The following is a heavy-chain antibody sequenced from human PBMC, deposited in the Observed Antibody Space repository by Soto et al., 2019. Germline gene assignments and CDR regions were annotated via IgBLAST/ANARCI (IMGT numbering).Heavy chain of an antibody. CDR2: IYYTGST. D-gene: IGHD3-9*01. J-gene: IGHJ4*02. Sequence: PSETLSLTCTVSGGSISNSNYYWGWIRQPPGKALEWIGSIYYTGSTNYNPSLKSRVTISVDTSKNQFSLRLSSVTAADTAVYYCARNYDILTGYYRPPDYWGQGTLVTVSS. V-gene: IGHV4-39*01. CDR1: GGSISNSNYY. CDR3: ARNYDILTGYYRPPDY.